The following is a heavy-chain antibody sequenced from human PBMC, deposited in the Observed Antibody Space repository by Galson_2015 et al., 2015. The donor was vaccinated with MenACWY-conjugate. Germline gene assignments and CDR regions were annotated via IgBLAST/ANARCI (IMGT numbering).Heavy chain of an antibody. Sequence: SLRLSCAASGFTFSSFAMSWVRQAPGKGLEWVSTVSGSGGTTYYAVSVKGRFSISRDNSDNTVYLQMSRLIGSDTAVYYCARAYHSGRGAFDIWGQGTVVTVSS. V-gene: IGHV3-23*01. CDR1: GFTFSSFA. CDR2: VSGSGGTT. CDR3: ARAYHSGRGAFDI. J-gene: IGHJ3*02. D-gene: IGHD6-25*01.